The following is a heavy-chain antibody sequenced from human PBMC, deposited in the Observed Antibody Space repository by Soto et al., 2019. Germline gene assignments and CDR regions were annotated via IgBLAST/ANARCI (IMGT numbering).Heavy chain of an antibody. J-gene: IGHJ4*02. CDR2: IKQDGSAK. V-gene: IGHV3-7*01. D-gene: IGHD6-19*01. CDR3: ASWLKTSGWYVLLEGSFDY. Sequence: EVHLVESGGGLVQPGGSLRLSCAASGFTFSSYWMTWVRQAPGKGLEWVANIKQDGSAKYYVDSVKGRFTISRDNAKNSLYLQMNSLRAEDTAVYYCASWLKTSGWYVLLEGSFDYWGQGTLVTVSS. CDR1: GFTFSSYW.